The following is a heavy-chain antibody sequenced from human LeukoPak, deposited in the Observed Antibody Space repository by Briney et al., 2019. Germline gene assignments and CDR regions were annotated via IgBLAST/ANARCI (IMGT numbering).Heavy chain of an antibody. D-gene: IGHD3-22*01. CDR2: IKQDGSEK. J-gene: IGHJ4*02. CDR1: GFTFSSYW. V-gene: IGHV3-7*01. Sequence: GGSLRLSCAASGFTFSSYWMSWVRQAPGKGLEWVANIKQDGSEKYYVDSVKSRFTISRDNAKNSLYLQMNSLRAEDTAVYYCTRGGYDSSGHYYPYYYFDYWGQGTLVTVSS. CDR3: TRGGYDSSGHYYPYYYFDY.